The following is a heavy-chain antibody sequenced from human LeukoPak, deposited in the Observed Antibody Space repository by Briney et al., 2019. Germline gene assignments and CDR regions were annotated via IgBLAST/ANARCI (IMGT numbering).Heavy chain of an antibody. V-gene: IGHV4-59*01. J-gene: IGHJ4*02. Sequence: SETLSLTCTVSGGSISNYDWSWIRQPPGKGLEWIDYIYYSGSTNYHPSLKSRVTISVDTSKNQFSLKLSSVTAADTAVYYCVRGGPPTVTRLDYWGQGTLVTVSS. D-gene: IGHD4-17*01. CDR1: GGSISNYD. CDR3: VRGGPPTVTRLDY. CDR2: IYYSGST.